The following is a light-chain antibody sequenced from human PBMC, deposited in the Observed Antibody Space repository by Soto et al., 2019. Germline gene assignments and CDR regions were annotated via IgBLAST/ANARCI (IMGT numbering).Light chain of an antibody. CDR3: CSYAGSRV. J-gene: IGLJ3*02. V-gene: IGLV2-23*01. CDR1: SSDVGSYNL. Sequence: QSLLTQPASVSGSPGQSITISCTGTSSDVGSYNLVSWYQQHPGKAPKLMIYEGSKRPSGVSNRFSGSKSGNTASLTISGLQAEDEADYYCCSYAGSRVFGGGTKLT. CDR2: EGS.